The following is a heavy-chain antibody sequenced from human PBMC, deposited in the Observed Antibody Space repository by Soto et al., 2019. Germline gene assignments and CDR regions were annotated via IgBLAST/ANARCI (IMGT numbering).Heavy chain of an antibody. D-gene: IGHD3-3*01. CDR2: IIPILGTA. V-gene: IGHV1-69*01. CDR1: GGTFSSYA. Sequence: QVQLVQSGAEVKKPRSSVKVSCKASGGTFSSYAISWVRQSPGQGLEWMGGIIPILGTANYAQTFQGRVTITADESTITAYMELSSLRSEDTAVYYCASRGGGVVHYGYWGQGTLGTVSS. CDR3: ASRGGGVVHYGY. J-gene: IGHJ4*02.